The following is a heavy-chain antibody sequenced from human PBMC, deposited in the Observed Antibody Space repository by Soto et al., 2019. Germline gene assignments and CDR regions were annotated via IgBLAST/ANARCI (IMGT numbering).Heavy chain of an antibody. CDR2: IGASGAGT. CDR1: GFTFSSYA. CDR3: AMSGSYFFYLDY. Sequence: EVHLLESGGGLVQPGGSLRLSCAASGFTFSSYAMSWVRQAPGKGLEWVSGIGASGAGTYYADSVKGRFTISRDNCKNTLHLQMNSLRAEDTAVYYCAMSGSYFFYLDYWGQGTLVTVSS. D-gene: IGHD1-26*01. V-gene: IGHV3-23*01. J-gene: IGHJ4*02.